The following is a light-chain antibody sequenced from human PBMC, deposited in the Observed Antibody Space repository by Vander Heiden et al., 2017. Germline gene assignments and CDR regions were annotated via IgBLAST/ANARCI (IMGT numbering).Light chain of an antibody. CDR3: HHYHNFPHT. Sequence: IWMTQSPSLVSASTGDTVTITCRASQDISRHLAWYQQKPGKAPELLIYASSTLQSGVPSRFSGSGSGTHFTLTISSLQSEDFATYFCHHYHNFPHTFGQGTRLEIK. CDR2: ASS. CDR1: QDISRH. V-gene: IGKV1D-8*01. J-gene: IGKJ2*01.